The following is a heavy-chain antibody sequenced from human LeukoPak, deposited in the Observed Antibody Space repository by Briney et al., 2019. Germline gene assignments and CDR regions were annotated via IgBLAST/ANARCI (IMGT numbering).Heavy chain of an antibody. Sequence: GASVKVSCKASGYTFTSYYMHWVRQAPGQGLEWMGIINPSGGSTSYAQKFQGRVTMTRDMSTSTVYMELSSLRPEDTAVYYCARGPRGGCSGGSCYYIHVNFDYWGQGTLVTVSS. D-gene: IGHD2-15*01. CDR1: GYTFTSYY. CDR3: ARGPRGGCSGGSCYYIHVNFDY. V-gene: IGHV1-46*01. J-gene: IGHJ4*02. CDR2: INPSGGST.